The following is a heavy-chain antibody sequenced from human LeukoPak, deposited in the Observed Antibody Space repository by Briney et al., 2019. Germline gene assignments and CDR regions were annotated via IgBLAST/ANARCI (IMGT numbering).Heavy chain of an antibody. V-gene: IGHV3-23*01. D-gene: IGHD2-15*01. CDR3: AKHQVVAVVVAAFDY. CDR1: GFTFSSYA. Sequence: HPGGSLRLSCAASGFTFSSYAMSWVRQAPGKGLEWVSAISGSGGSTYYADSVKGRFTISRDNSKNTLYLQMNSLRAEDTAVYYCAKHQVVAVVVAAFDYWGQGTLVTVSS. CDR2: ISGSGGST. J-gene: IGHJ4*02.